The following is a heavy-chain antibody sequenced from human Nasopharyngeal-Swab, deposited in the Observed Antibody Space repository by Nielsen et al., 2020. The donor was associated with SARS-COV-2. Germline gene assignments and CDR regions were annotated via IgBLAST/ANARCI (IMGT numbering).Heavy chain of an antibody. CDR1: GYTLTSSY. V-gene: IGHV1-46*01. D-gene: IGHD1-7*01. Sequence: ASVRASGKASGYTLTSSYLHWVRQAPGQGLAWMGIITPIDGSTSYAQKFEGRVTMTRVTSTSTVYMELNSLRSEDTAVYYCARVLPFRITGTSGMDVWGQGTTVTVSS. J-gene: IGHJ6*02. CDR2: ITPIDGST. CDR3: ARVLPFRITGTSGMDV.